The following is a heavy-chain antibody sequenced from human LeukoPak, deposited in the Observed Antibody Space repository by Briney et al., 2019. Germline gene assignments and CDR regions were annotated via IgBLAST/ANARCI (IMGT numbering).Heavy chain of an antibody. V-gene: IGHV4-34*01. CDR2: INHSGST. Sequence: SETLSLTCAVDGGSFSGCDYCWIRQPPGKGLEWIGEINHSGSTNYNPSLKSRVTISVDTSKNQFSLKLSSVTAADTAVYYCARCQYSGTDDWGQGTLVTVSS. CDR3: ARCQYSGTDD. D-gene: IGHD6-13*01. J-gene: IGHJ4*02. CDR1: GGSFSGCD.